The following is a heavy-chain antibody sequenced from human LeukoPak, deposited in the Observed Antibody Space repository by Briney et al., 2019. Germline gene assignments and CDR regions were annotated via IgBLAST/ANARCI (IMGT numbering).Heavy chain of an antibody. CDR3: ARWSGSSWSTRDFDP. Sequence: SETLSLTCAVSGGSISSSSYYWGWIRQPPGKGLEWIGSIYYSGSTYYDPSLKSRVTISVDTSKNQFSLKLSSVTAADTAVYYCARWSGSSWSTRDFDPWGQGTLVTVSS. D-gene: IGHD6-13*01. V-gene: IGHV4-39*01. CDR2: IYYSGST. J-gene: IGHJ5*02. CDR1: GGSISSSSYY.